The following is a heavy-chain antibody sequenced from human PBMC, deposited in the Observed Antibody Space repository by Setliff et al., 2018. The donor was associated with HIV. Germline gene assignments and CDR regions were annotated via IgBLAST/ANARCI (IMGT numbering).Heavy chain of an antibody. CDR3: ATLRGIGRTLH. Sequence: GASVKVSCKTSGYTFIEDYIHWVRQAPGKGFEWMGRVDPADSGAIVALQFQGRLFLGADTSTDTAYMELTGLTSEDAAMYVCATLRGIGRTLHWAQGTQVTVSS. J-gene: IGHJ4*02. CDR2: VDPADSGA. V-gene: IGHV1-69-2*01. CDR1: GYTFIEDY. D-gene: IGHD1-26*01.